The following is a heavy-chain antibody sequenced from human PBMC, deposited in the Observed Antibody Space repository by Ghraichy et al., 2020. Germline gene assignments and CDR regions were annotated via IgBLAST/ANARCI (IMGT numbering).Heavy chain of an antibody. Sequence: SETLSLTCTVSGGSISSYYWSWIRQPPGKGLEWIGYIYYSGSTNYNPSLKSRVTISVDTSKNQFSLKLSSVTAADTAVYYCARDVQGDAFDIWGQGTMVTVSS. CDR1: GGSISSYY. J-gene: IGHJ3*02. V-gene: IGHV4-59*01. CDR2: IYYSGST. CDR3: ARDVQGDAFDI.